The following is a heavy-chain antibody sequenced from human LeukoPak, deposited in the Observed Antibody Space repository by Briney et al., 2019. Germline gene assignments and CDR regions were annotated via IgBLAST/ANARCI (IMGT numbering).Heavy chain of an antibody. J-gene: IGHJ4*02. D-gene: IGHD6-19*01. CDR3: ARDRIAVAGTVDY. CDR1: GFTFSSYA. CDR2: IYSGGST. V-gene: IGHV3-66*01. Sequence: GGSLRLSCAASGFTFSSYAMSWVRQAPGKGLEWVSVIYSGGSTYYADSVKGRFTISRDNSKNTLYLQMNSLRAEDTAVYYCARDRIAVAGTVDYWGQGTLVTVSS.